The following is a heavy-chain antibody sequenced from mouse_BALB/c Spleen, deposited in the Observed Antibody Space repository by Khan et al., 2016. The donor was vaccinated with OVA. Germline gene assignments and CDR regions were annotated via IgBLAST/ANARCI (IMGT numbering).Heavy chain of an antibody. J-gene: IGHJ3*01. CDR1: GYTFTDYY. V-gene: IGHV1-77*01. D-gene: IGHD1-2*01. CDR3: ARRNYFGYTFAY. CDR2: ISPGSGDT. Sequence: QVQLKQSGAELARPGASVKLSCKASGYTFTDYYINWVKLRTGQGLEWIGEISPGSGDTYYNERFKGKATLTADKSSSTAYMQLSSLTSEAYAVECCARRNYFGYTFAYWGQGTLVTVSA.